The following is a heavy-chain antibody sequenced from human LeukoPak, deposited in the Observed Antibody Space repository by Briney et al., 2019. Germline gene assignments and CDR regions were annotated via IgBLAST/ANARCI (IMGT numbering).Heavy chain of an antibody. CDR1: GGSISSGGYY. V-gene: IGHV4-31*03. CDR2: IYYGGST. Sequence: SETLSLTCTVSGGSISSGGYYWSWIRQHPGKGLEWIGYIYYGGSTYYNPSLKSRVTISVDTSENQFSLKLSSVTAADTAVYYCARYYYDSSGYLPYYYYGMDVWGQGTTVTVSS. D-gene: IGHD3-22*01. CDR3: ARYYYDSSGYLPYYYYGMDV. J-gene: IGHJ6*02.